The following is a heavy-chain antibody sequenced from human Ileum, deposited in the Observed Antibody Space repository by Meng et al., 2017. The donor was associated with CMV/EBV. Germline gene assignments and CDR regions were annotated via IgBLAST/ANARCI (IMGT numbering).Heavy chain of an antibody. CDR1: SNY. D-gene: IGHD3-10*01. V-gene: IGHV4-39*07. Sequence: SNYWACILAPPAQELELIGSVYYNGSTYYKPSLNSRVTVSVDTSKSQFSLKLISVNAADTDSYYCARGRIPFLRGVIMGGTFFDYWGQGTLVTVSS. CDR2: VYYNGST. CDR3: ARGRIPFLRGVIMGGTFFDY. J-gene: IGHJ4*02.